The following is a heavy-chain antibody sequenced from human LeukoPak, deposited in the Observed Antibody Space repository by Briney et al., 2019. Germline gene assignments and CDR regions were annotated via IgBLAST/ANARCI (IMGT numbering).Heavy chain of an antibody. J-gene: IGHJ3*01. CDR3: IKDMGFDLLKDAFDV. CDR2: ISWDSGNM. Sequence: PGGSLRLSCAGAGFSLDDYAMHWVRQPPGKGLEWVSSISWDSGNMAYADSVKGRLTISRDNAKNSLFLQMNSLRAEDTALYYCIKDMGFDLLKDAFDVWGQGTMVTVSS. V-gene: IGHV3-9*01. CDR1: GFSLDDYA. D-gene: IGHD1-26*01.